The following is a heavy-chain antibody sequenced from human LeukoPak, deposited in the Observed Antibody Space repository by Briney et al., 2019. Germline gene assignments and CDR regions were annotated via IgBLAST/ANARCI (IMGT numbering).Heavy chain of an antibody. D-gene: IGHD4-11*01. CDR2: IYTGGTT. CDR3: ARLPKTTYFDY. V-gene: IGHV3-53*01. J-gene: IGHJ4*02. Sequence: GGSLRLSCAASGFTFSNAWMSWVRQAPGKGLEWVSVIYTGGTTDYADYVKGRFTISRDNSKNTLFLQMNSLRAEDTAVYYCARLPKTTYFDYWGQGTLVTVSS. CDR1: GFTFSNAW.